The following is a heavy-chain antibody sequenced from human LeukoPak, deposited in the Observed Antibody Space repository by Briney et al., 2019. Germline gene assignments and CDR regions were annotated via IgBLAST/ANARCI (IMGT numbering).Heavy chain of an antibody. V-gene: IGHV1-24*01. Sequence: ASVKVSCKVSGYTLTELSMHWVRQAPGKGLEWMGGFDPEDGETIYAQKFQGRVTMTEDTSTDTAYMELSSLRSEDTAVYYCARCSSSWYERGAFDIWGQGTMVTVSS. J-gene: IGHJ3*02. CDR3: ARCSSSWYERGAFDI. D-gene: IGHD6-13*01. CDR1: GYTLTELS. CDR2: FDPEDGET.